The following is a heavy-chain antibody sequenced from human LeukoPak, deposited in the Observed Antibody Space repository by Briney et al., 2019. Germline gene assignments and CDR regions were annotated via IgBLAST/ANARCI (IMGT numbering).Heavy chain of an antibody. CDR1: GGSISSYY. D-gene: IGHD4-17*01. CDR2: IYYSGST. V-gene: IGHV4-59*12. Sequence: SETLSLTCTGSGGSISSYYWSWIRQPPGKGLERIWSIYYSGSTYYNPSLKSRVTISVDTSKNQFSLKLSSVTAADTAVYYCARDQAENDYGDYSPYYFDYSGQGTLVTVSS. J-gene: IGHJ4*02. CDR3: ARDQAENDYGDYSPYYFDY.